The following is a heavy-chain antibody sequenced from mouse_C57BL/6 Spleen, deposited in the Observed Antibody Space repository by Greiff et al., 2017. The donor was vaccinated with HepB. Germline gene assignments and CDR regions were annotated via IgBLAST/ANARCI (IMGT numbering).Heavy chain of an antibody. CDR1: GYTFTDYY. Sequence: EVQLQQSGPELVKPGASVKISCKASGYTFTDYYMNWVKQSHGKSLEWIGDINPNNGGTSYNQKFKGKATLTVDKSSSTAYMELRSLTSEDSAVYYCARKDTMVTPFAYWGQGTLVTVSA. V-gene: IGHV1-26*01. D-gene: IGHD2-2*01. J-gene: IGHJ3*01. CDR2: INPNNGGT. CDR3: ARKDTMVTPFAY.